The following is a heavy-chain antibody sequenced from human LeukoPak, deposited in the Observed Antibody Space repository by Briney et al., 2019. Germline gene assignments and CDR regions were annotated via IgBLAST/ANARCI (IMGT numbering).Heavy chain of an antibody. CDR3: ARRFPLLWFGEFSYYFDY. D-gene: IGHD3-10*01. J-gene: IGHJ4*02. CDR2: MNPNGGNT. CDR1: GYTFTSYD. V-gene: IGHV1-8*01. Sequence: SVKVSCKASGYTFTSYDINWVRQATGQGLEWMGWMNPNGGNTGYAQKFQGRVTVTRNTSISTAYMELSSLRSEDTAVYYCARRFPLLWFGEFSYYFDYWGQGTLVTVSS.